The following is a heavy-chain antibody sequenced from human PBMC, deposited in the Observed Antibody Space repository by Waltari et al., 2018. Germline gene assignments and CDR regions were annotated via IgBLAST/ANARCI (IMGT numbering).Heavy chain of an antibody. J-gene: IGHJ4*02. CDR2: ISSSSSTV. Sequence: EVHLVQSGGGLVQPGGSLRLSCAASGFNFSSYSMDWFRQARGKGLEWVSYISSSSSTVYSADSVKGRFTISRDNAKNSLYLQMNSLRAEDTAVYYCAREYYTHFDYWGQGTLVTVSS. V-gene: IGHV3-48*01. CDR3: AREYYTHFDY. CDR1: GFNFSSYS. D-gene: IGHD3-10*01.